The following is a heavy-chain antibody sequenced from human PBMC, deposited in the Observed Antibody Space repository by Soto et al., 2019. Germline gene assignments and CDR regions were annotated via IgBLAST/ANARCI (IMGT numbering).Heavy chain of an antibody. D-gene: IGHD2-21*02. CDR2: ISYDGSNK. CDR1: GFTFSSYG. V-gene: IGHV3-30*03. J-gene: IGHJ6*02. CDR3: AREETAWPLAYGLDV. Sequence: GGSLRLSCAASGFTFSSYGMHWVRQAPGKGLEWVALISYDGSNKYYVDSVKGRFTISRDNAKNSLSLEMDSLRVEDTGVYYCAREETAWPLAYGLDVWGQGTTVTVSS.